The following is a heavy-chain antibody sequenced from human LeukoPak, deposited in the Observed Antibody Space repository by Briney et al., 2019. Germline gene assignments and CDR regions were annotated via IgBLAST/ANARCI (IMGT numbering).Heavy chain of an antibody. CDR1: GYTFTGYY. J-gene: IGHJ6*03. CDR2: INPNSGGT. D-gene: IGHD3-22*01. V-gene: IGHV1-2*02. CDR3: ARSPNRATMIDYYYYYYMDV. Sequence: ASVKVSCKASGYTFTGYYMHWVRQAPGQGLEWMGWINPNSGGTNYAQKFQGRVTMTRNTSISTAYMELSSLRSEDTAVYYCARSPNRATMIDYYYYYYMDVWGKGTTVTISS.